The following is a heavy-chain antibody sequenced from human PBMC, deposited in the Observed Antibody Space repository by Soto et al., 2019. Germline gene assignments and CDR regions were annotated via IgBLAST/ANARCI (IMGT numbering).Heavy chain of an antibody. Sequence: SETLSLTCAVSGGSISSGGYSWSWIRQPPGKGLEWIGYIYHSGSTYYNPSLKSRVTISVDRSKNQFSLKLSSVTAADTALYYCARFDPGIAAAGTPRAIDYWGQGTLVTVSS. D-gene: IGHD6-13*01. CDR1: GGSISSGGYS. CDR3: ARFDPGIAAAGTPRAIDY. J-gene: IGHJ4*02. CDR2: IYHSGST. V-gene: IGHV4-30-2*01.